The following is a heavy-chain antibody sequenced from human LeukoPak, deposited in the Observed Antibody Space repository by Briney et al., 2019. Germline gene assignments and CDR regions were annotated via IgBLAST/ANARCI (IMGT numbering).Heavy chain of an antibody. Sequence: ASVKVSCKASGYTFTGYYIHWVRQAPGQGLEWMGWINPNSGGTNYAQKVQGRVTMTRDTSISTAYMELSRLRSDDTAVYYCARGAVVVAVAGVLILKKPDYFDYWGQGTLVTVSS. CDR1: GYTFTGYY. D-gene: IGHD6-19*01. CDR2: INPNSGGT. J-gene: IGHJ4*02. CDR3: ARGAVVVAVAGVLILKKPDYFDY. V-gene: IGHV1-2*02.